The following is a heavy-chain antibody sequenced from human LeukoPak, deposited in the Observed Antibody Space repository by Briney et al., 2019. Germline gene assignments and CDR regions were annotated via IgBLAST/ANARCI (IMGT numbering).Heavy chain of an antibody. Sequence: MPSETLSLTCTVSGGSISSSSYYWGWIRQPPGKGLEWIGSIFYSGSTYYNPSLKSRVTISVDTSRSQFSLKLNSVTAADTAVYYCARLWFGAYYFDYWGQGTLVTVSS. CDR2: IFYSGST. CDR3: ARLWFGAYYFDY. D-gene: IGHD3-10*01. V-gene: IGHV4-39*01. J-gene: IGHJ4*02. CDR1: GGSISSSSYY.